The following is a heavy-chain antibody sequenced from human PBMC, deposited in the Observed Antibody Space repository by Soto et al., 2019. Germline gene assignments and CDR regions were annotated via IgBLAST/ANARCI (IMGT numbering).Heavy chain of an antibody. J-gene: IGHJ6*02. CDR3: ANLPQYCSGGSCYSVGYYGMDV. CDR1: GFTFSSYG. CDR2: ISYDGSSK. V-gene: IGHV3-30*18. Sequence: GGSLRLSCAASGFTFSSYGMHWVRQAPGKGLEWVAVISYDGSSKYYADSVKGRFTISRDNSKNTLYLQMNSLRAEDTAVYYCANLPQYCSGGSCYSVGYYGMDVWGQGTTVTVSS. D-gene: IGHD2-15*01.